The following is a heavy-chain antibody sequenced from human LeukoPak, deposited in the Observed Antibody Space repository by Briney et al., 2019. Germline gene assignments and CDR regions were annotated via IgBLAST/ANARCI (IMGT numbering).Heavy chain of an antibody. V-gene: IGHV1-18*01. D-gene: IGHD6-6*01. CDR1: GYTFTSYG. CDR3: ARSEYSSSSDYYYYGMDV. Sequence: ASVKVSCKASGYTFTSYGISWVRQAPGQGVEWMGWISAYNGNTNYAQKLQGRVTMTTDTSTSTAYMELRSLRSDDTAVYYCARSEYSSSSDYYYYGMDVWGQGTTVTVSS. CDR2: ISAYNGNT. J-gene: IGHJ6*02.